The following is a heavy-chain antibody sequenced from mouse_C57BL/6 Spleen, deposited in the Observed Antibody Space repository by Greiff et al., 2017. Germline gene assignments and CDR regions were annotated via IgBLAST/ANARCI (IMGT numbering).Heavy chain of an antibody. CDR3: ARSETGAWFAY. CDR1: GFSLSTSGMG. Sequence: QVTLKASGPGILQSSQTLSLTCSFSGFSLSTSGMGVSWIRQPSGKGLEWLAHIYWDDDKRYNPSLKSRPTISKDTSRHQVFHKITNVDTADTATCYWARSETGAWFAYWGQGTLVTVSA. J-gene: IGHJ3*01. V-gene: IGHV8-12*01. D-gene: IGHD4-1*01. CDR2: IYWDDDK.